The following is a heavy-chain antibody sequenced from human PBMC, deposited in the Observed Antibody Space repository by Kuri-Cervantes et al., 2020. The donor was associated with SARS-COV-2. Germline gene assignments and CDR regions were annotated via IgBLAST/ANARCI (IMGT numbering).Heavy chain of an antibody. J-gene: IGHJ4*02. Sequence: SVKVSCKASGFTFGSSAVQWVRQTRGQGLEWLGLIVVGSGNTDYAQKFQDRLTLSRDMSTNTAYMELSSLRSDDAAVYYCATGGSGSAYWGQGTLVTVSS. CDR2: IVVGSGNT. V-gene: IGHV1-58*01. CDR1: GFTFGSSA. CDR3: ATGGSGSAY. D-gene: IGHD1-26*01.